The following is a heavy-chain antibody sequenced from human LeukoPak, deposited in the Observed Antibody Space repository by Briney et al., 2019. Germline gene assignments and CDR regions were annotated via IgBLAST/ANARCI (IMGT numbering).Heavy chain of an antibody. V-gene: IGHV3-43*01. CDR1: GFTFDDYT. Sequence: PGGSLRLSCAASGFTFDDYTIHWVRQAPEKGLEWVSLISWDGGSIYYADSVKGRFAISRDNAKNSLYLQMNSLRAEDTAVYYCARENWNSDHFDYWGQGTLVTVSS. J-gene: IGHJ4*02. CDR2: ISWDGGSI. CDR3: ARENWNSDHFDY. D-gene: IGHD1-7*01.